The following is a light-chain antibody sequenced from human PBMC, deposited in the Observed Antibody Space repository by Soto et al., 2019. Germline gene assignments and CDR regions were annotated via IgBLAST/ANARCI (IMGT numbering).Light chain of an antibody. CDR2: VDSDGRH. CDR1: SGHSTYA. CDR3: QTWGTGIRV. J-gene: IGLJ2*01. Sequence: QLVLTQSPSVSASLGASVKLTCTLSSGHSTYAIAWHQQQPEKGPRYLMKVDSDGRHTKGDGIPDRFSGSSSGAERYLTISSLQSEDEADYSCQTWGTGIRVFGGGTKLTVL. V-gene: IGLV4-69*01.